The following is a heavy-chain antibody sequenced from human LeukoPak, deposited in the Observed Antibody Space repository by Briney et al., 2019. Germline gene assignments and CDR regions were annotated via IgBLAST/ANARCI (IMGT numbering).Heavy chain of an antibody. CDR2: IYSGGST. D-gene: IGHD3-22*01. J-gene: IGHJ4*02. CDR3: AGYDSSGYYYN. Sequence: GGSLRLSCAASGFTFSSSAMSWVRQAPGKGLEWVSVIYSGGSTYYADSVKGRFTISRDNSKNTLYLQMNSLRAEDTAVYYCAGYDSSGYYYNWGQGTLVTVSS. V-gene: IGHV3-23*03. CDR1: GFTFSSSA.